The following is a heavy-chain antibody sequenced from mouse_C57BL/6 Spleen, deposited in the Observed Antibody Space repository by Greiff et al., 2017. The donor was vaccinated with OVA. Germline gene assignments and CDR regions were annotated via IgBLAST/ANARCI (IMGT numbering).Heavy chain of an antibody. CDR1: GYTFTDYE. CDR2: IDPETGGT. J-gene: IGHJ1*03. D-gene: IGHD1-1*01. CDR3: TRGVYYYGSSEGYFDV. Sequence: LQQSGAELVRPGASVTLSCKASGYTFTDYEMHWVKQTPVHGLEWIGAIDPETGGTAYNQKFKGKAILTSDKSSSTAYMELRSLTSEDSAVYYCTRGVYYYGSSEGYFDVWGTGTTVTVSS. V-gene: IGHV1-15*01.